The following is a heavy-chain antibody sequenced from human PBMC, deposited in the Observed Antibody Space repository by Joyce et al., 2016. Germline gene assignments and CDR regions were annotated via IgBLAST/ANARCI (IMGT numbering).Heavy chain of an antibody. CDR3: ARDGGYCSGGSCYGDWGSDY. CDR2: INPSGGST. Sequence: QVQLVQSGAEVKKPGASVKVSCKASGYTFTSYYIHWVRQAPGQGLEWMGIINPSGGSTKNAQRFQGRVTMTSDTSTSRVYMELTSLRSEDTAVYYCARDGGYCSGGSCYGDWGSDYWGQGTLVTVSS. D-gene: IGHD2-15*01. CDR1: GYTFTSYY. J-gene: IGHJ4*02. V-gene: IGHV1-46*01.